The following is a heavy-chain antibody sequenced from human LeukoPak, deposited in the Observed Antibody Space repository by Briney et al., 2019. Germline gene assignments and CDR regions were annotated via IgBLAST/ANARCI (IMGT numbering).Heavy chain of an antibody. CDR2: IYTSGST. J-gene: IGHJ3*02. V-gene: IGHV4-4*07. CDR1: GGSISSYY. D-gene: IGHD4-11*01. CDR3: ASYEVGSNWAQSFDI. Sequence: SETLSLTCTVSGGSISSYYWSWIRQPAGKGLEWIGRIYTSGSTNYNPSLKSRVTISVDTSKNQFSLKLSSVTAADTAVYYCASYEVGSNWAQSFDIWGQGTTVTVSS.